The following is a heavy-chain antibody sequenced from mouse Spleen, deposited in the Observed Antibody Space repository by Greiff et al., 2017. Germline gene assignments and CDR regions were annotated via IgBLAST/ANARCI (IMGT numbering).Heavy chain of an antibody. Sequence: EVKVVESGGGLVQPGGSRKLSCAASGFTFSSFGMHWVRQAPEKGLEWVAYISSGSSTIYYADTVKGRFTISRDNPKNTLFLQMTSLRSEDTAMYYCARFNYGNYEDAMDYWGQGTSVTVSS. D-gene: IGHD2-1*01. CDR2: ISSGSSTI. V-gene: IGHV5-17*02. CDR3: ARFNYGNYEDAMDY. J-gene: IGHJ4*01. CDR1: GFTFSSFG.